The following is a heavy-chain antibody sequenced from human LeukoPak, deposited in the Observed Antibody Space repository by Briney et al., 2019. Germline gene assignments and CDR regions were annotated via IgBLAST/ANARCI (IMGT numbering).Heavy chain of an antibody. CDR3: ARGGYDYVWGSYSYFDY. V-gene: IGHV4-34*01. J-gene: IGHJ4*02. CDR1: GGSFSGYY. D-gene: IGHD3-16*01. CDR2: INHSGST. Sequence: PSETLSLTCAVYGGSFSGYYWSWIRQPPGKGLEWIGEINHSGSTNYNPSLKSRVTISVDTSKNQFSLKLSSVTAADTAVYYCARGGYDYVWGSYSYFDYWGQGILVTVSS.